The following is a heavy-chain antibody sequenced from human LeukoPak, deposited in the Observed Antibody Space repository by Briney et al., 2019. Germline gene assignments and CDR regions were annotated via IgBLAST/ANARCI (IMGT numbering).Heavy chain of an antibody. CDR2: IYYSGST. D-gene: IGHD2-15*01. V-gene: IGHV4-59*01. J-gene: IGHJ4*02. CDR3: ARGYAPVDY. CDR1: GGSISSYY. Sequence: SETLSLTCTVSGGSISSYYWSWIRQPPGKGLEWIGYIYYSGSTNYNPSLKSRVTISVDTSKNQFSLKLSSVTAADTAAYYCARGYAPVDYWGQGTLVTVSS.